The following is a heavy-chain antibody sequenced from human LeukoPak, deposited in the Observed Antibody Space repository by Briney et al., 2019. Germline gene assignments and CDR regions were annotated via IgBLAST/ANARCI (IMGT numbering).Heavy chain of an antibody. CDR1: GFTFSTYS. Sequence: GGSLRLSCAASGFTFSTYSMNWVRQAPGKGLEWVSSISSSGSYIYYADSVKGRFTISRDNAKNSLYLQMNSLRAEDTAVYYCARGRFGDQIDYWGQGTLVTVSS. CDR3: ARGRFGDQIDY. D-gene: IGHD3-10*01. V-gene: IGHV3-21*01. J-gene: IGHJ4*02. CDR2: ISSSGSYI.